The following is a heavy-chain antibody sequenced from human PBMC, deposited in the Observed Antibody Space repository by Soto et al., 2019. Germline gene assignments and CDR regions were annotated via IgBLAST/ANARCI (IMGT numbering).Heavy chain of an antibody. D-gene: IGHD2-2*01. CDR1: GYTFTKYY. CDR3: ERDTIVVAPGDSSDGMHV. CDR2: VNPSGGTT. J-gene: IGHJ6*02. V-gene: IGHV1-46*01. Sequence: ASVKVSCKASGYTFTKYYIHWVRQAPGQGPEWMGVVNPSGGTTTYAQKFQGRVTMTSDTSTSTVYMELSSLRYEDTAVYYCERDTIVVAPGDSSDGMHVWGQGTTVTVSS.